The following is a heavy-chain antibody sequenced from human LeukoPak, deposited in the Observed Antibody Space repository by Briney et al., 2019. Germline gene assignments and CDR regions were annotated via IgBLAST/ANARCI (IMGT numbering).Heavy chain of an antibody. V-gene: IGHV3-53*01. CDR3: ARGPRDSPLISYYHYYMDV. CDR2: IYSGGST. CDR1: GVNANRNY. Sequence: GGTLRLSSAASGVNANRNYMGWVRQAPGKGLDWVSVIYSGGSTDYADSVKGRFTLSRDDSKNTLYLQMNTLRAEDTAVYYCARGPRDSPLISYYHYYMDVWGEGTTVTVSS. D-gene: IGHD2-21*02. J-gene: IGHJ6*03.